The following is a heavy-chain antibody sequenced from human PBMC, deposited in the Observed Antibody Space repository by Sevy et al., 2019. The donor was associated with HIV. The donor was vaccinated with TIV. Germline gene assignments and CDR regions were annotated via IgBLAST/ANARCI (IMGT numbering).Heavy chain of an antibody. V-gene: IGHV3-30*12. J-gene: IGHJ4*02. CDR3: ARESRCGEPNCYSGLPDF. Sequence: GGSLRLSCTGSGFIFKNHGIHWVRQAPGKGLEWVAVISSDGTNEHYADSVKGRFGISRDNPQNTVYLQLNGLRFDDSAIYYCARESRCGEPNCYSGLPDFWGQGTQVTVSS. D-gene: IGHD2-15*01. CDR1: GFIFKNHG. CDR2: ISSDGTNE.